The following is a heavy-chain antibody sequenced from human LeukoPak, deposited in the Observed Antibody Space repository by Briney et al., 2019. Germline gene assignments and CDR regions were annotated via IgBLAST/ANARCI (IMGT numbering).Heavy chain of an antibody. CDR2: INHSGST. CDR3: ARGPTVTTFGYYYYYYMDV. Sequence: PSETLSLTCAVYGGSFSGYYWSWIRQPPGKGLEWIGEINHSGSTNYNPSLKSRVTISVDTSKNQFSLKLSSVTAADTAVYYCARGPTVTTFGYYYYYYMDVWGKGTTVTVSS. V-gene: IGHV4-34*01. J-gene: IGHJ6*03. D-gene: IGHD4-17*01. CDR1: GGSFSGYY.